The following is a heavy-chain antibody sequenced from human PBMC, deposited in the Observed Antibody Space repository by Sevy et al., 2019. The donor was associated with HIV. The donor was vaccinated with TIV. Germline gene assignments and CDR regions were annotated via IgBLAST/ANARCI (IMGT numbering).Heavy chain of an antibody. Sequence: GGSLRLSCAASGFTFSSYSMNWVRQAPGKGLEWVSSISSSSSYIYYADSVKGPFTISRDNAKNSLYLEMNSLRAEETAGYYCARDFVVVPALQYYYYYYGMDVWGQGTTVTVSS. D-gene: IGHD2-2*01. CDR3: ARDFVVVPALQYYYYYYGMDV. V-gene: IGHV3-21*01. CDR1: GFTFSSYS. J-gene: IGHJ6*02. CDR2: ISSSSSYI.